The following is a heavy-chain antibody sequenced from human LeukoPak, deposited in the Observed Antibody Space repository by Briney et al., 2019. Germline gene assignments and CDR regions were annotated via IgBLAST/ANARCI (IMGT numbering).Heavy chain of an antibody. Sequence: SETLSLTCTVSGGSNNYYYWSWIRQPPGKGLEWIGYIYYSGNTNYNPSLKSRVTISVDTSNNQFSLKLSPVTAADTAVYYCARHSNWNGGVDWFDPWGQGTQVTVSS. J-gene: IGHJ5*02. D-gene: IGHD1-20*01. V-gene: IGHV4-59*08. CDR2: IYYSGNT. CDR1: GGSNNYYY. CDR3: ARHSNWNGGVDWFDP.